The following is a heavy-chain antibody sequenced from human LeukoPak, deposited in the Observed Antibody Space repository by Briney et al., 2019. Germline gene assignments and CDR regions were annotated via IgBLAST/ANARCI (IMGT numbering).Heavy chain of an antibody. Sequence: PGGSLRLSCAASGFTFSSYSMNWVRQAPGKGLEWVSYISSSSSTIYYADSVKGRFTISRDNAMNSLYLQMNSLRAEDTAVYYCARADGGYFDYWGQGTLVTVSS. V-gene: IGHV3-48*01. CDR2: ISSSSSTI. CDR3: ARADGGYFDY. J-gene: IGHJ4*02. D-gene: IGHD3-3*01. CDR1: GFTFSSYS.